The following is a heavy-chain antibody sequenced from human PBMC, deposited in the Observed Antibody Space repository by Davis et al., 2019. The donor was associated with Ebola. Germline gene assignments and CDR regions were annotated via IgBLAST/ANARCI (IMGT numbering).Heavy chain of an antibody. CDR2: IYHSGST. Sequence: MPSETLSLTCAVSGGSISSSNWWSWVRQPPGKGLEWIGEIYHSGSTNYNPSLKSRVTISVDKSKNQFSLRLNSVTAADTALYYCASDYGSGFFDYWGQGTLVTVSS. V-gene: IGHV4-4*02. CDR1: GGSISSSNW. J-gene: IGHJ4*02. CDR3: ASDYGSGFFDY. D-gene: IGHD3-10*01.